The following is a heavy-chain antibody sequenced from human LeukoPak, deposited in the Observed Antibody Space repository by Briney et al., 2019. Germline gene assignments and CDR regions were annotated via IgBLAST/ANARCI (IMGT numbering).Heavy chain of an antibody. CDR2: ISGSGGST. V-gene: IGHV3-23*01. D-gene: IGHD2-21*02. CDR3: AKECGGDCYSRYYYYYGMDV. Sequence: GGSLRLSCAASGFTFSSYAMSWVRQAPGKGLEWVSAISGSGGSTYYADSVKGRFTISRDNSKNTLYLQMNSLRAEGTAVYYCAKECGGDCYSRYYYYYGMDVWGQGTTVTVSS. CDR1: GFTFSSYA. J-gene: IGHJ6*02.